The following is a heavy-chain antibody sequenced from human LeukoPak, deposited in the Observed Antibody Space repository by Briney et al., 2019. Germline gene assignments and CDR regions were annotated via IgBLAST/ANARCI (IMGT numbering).Heavy chain of an antibody. D-gene: IGHD5-12*01. CDR3: ATYKENKVATLGFDY. Sequence: PSETLSLTCAVSGDSLNTYYWNWIRQTPGKGLECIGYIYYSGHTDYNPSLKSRVTISVDTSKNQFSLSLRSVTAADTAVYFCATYKENKVATLGFDYWGQGTLVTVSS. CDR1: GDSLNTYY. CDR2: IYYSGHT. J-gene: IGHJ4*02. V-gene: IGHV4-59*08.